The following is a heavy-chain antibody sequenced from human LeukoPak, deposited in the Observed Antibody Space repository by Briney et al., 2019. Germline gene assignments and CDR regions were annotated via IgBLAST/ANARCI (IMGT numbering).Heavy chain of an antibody. V-gene: IGHV4-59*08. Sequence: SETLSLTCTVSGGSISSYYWSWIRQPPGKGLEWIGYIYYSGSTNYNPSLKGRVTISVDTSKNQFSLKLSSVTAADTAVYYCARHAGRDYYDSSGISDWGQGTMVTVSS. CDR3: ARHAGRDYYDSSGISD. J-gene: IGHJ3*01. CDR2: IYYSGST. CDR1: GGSISSYY. D-gene: IGHD3-22*01.